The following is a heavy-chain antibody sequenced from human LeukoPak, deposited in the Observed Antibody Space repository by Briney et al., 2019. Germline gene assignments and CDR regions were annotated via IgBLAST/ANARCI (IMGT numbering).Heavy chain of an antibody. CDR2: IYWNDDK. Sequence: SGLTLVKPTQTLTLTCTFSGFSLSTSGVGLGWIRQPPGKALEWLALIYWNDDKRYSPALKSRLTITKDTSKPQVVLTMSNMDPVDTATYYSPHTPYDILTGYLNYFDYWGQGSLVTVSS. V-gene: IGHV2-5*01. CDR1: GFSLSTSGVG. CDR3: PHTPYDILTGYLNYFDY. J-gene: IGHJ4*02. D-gene: IGHD3-9*01.